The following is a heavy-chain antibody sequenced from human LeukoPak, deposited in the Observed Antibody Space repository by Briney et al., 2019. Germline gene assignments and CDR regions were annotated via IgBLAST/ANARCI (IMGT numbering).Heavy chain of an antibody. J-gene: IGHJ5*02. V-gene: IGHV5-51*01. CDR3: ARQPSYSSGWSGVNWFDP. Sequence: GESLKISCKGSGYSFTSYWIGWVRQMPGKGLEWMGIIYPGDSDTRYSPSFQGQVTISADKSISTAYLQWSSLKASDTAMYYCARQPSYSSGWSGVNWFDPWGQGTLVTVSS. D-gene: IGHD6-19*01. CDR1: GYSFTSYW. CDR2: IYPGDSDT.